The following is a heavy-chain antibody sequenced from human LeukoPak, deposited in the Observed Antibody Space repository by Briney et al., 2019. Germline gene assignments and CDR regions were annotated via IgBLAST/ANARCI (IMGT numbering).Heavy chain of an antibody. D-gene: IGHD6-13*01. V-gene: IGHV4-34*01. CDR1: GGSFSGYY. CDR3: ARRSRSSWYFYFDY. Sequence: SETLSLTCAVYGGSFSGYYWSWIRQPPGKGLEWIGEINHSGSTNYNPSLKSRVTISVDTSKNQFSLKLSSVTAADTAVYYCARRSRSSWYFYFDYWGQGTLVTVSS. J-gene: IGHJ4*02. CDR2: INHSGST.